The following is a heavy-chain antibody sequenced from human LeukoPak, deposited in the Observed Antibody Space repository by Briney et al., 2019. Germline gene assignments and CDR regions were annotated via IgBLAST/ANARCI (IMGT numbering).Heavy chain of an antibody. CDR3: ARAVVWGSYSLLDPYYFDY. V-gene: IGHV4-59*01. D-gene: IGHD3-16*01. CDR1: DGSINSYY. CDR2: IYYSGST. Sequence: SETLSLTCSVSDGSINSYYWSWIRQPPGKGLEWIGYIYYSGSTNYNPSLKSRVTISLDTSKNQFSLRLSSVTAADTAVYYCARAVVWGSYSLLDPYYFDYWGQGTLVTVSS. J-gene: IGHJ4*02.